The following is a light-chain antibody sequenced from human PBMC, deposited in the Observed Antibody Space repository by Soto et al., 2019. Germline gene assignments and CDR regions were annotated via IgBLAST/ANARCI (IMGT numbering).Light chain of an antibody. J-gene: IGLJ2*01. Sequence: ELTQPSSVSVSPGQTASITCSGDKLRNKYASWYQQKPGQSPVLVIYQDTKRPSGIPERFSGSNSGNTATLTISGTQAMDEADYYCQAWDSTYVVFGGGTKVTVL. CDR2: QDT. CDR3: QAWDSTYVV. V-gene: IGLV3-1*01. CDR1: KLRNKY.